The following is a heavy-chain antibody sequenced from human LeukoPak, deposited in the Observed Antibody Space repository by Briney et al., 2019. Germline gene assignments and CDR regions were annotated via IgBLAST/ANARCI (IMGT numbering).Heavy chain of an antibody. CDR3: AKDLKGYYGSGSYPH. J-gene: IGHJ4*02. CDR1: GFTFSSYA. Sequence: QHGGSLRLSCAASGFTFSSYAMSWVRQAPGKGLEWVSAISGSGGSTFYTGSVKGRFTISRDNSKNTLYLQMNSLRAEDTAVYYCAKDLKGYYGSGSYPHWGQGTLVTVSS. D-gene: IGHD3-10*01. V-gene: IGHV3-23*01. CDR2: ISGSGGST.